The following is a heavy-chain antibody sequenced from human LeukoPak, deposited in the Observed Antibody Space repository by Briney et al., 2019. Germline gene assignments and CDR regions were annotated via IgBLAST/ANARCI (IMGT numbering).Heavy chain of an antibody. CDR1: GVTFSIYA. V-gene: IGHV3-23*01. CDR3: EKGGGPQGYYYYMDV. Sequence: TGGSLRLSCAACGVTFSIYARSWVRQAPGEGGGWVSAISSSGGSPYYADTVKGRFTISRNNSKNTLYLQMNSLRAEDTAVYYCEKGGGPQGYYYYMDVWGKGTTVTVSS. D-gene: IGHD6-25*01. CDR2: ISSSGGSP. J-gene: IGHJ6*03.